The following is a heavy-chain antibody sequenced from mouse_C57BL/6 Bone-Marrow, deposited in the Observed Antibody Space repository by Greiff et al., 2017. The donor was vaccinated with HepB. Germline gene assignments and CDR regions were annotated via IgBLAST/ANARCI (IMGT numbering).Heavy chain of an antibody. D-gene: IGHD1-1*01. J-gene: IGHJ1*03. V-gene: IGHV1-64*01. CDR3: ARRDYYYGSSYGYFDV. CDR2: IHPNSGST. CDR1: GYTFTSYW. Sequence: VQLQQPGAELVKPGASVKLSCKASGYTFTSYWMHWVKQRPGQGLEWIGMIHPNSGSTNYNEKFKSKATLTVDKSSSTAYMQLSSLTSEDAAVYYCARRDYYYGSSYGYFDVWGTGTTVTVSS.